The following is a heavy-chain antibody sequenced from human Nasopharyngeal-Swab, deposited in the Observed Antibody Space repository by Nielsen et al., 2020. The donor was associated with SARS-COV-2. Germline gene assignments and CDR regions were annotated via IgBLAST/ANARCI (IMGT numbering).Heavy chain of an antibody. CDR3: ARSTTTGNLDY. V-gene: IGHV1-3*01. Sequence: ASVKVSCKASGYTFATYTMQWVRQAPGQRLESMGWINAGNGLTKYPQKFQGRVTISRDTSASTAYMELSSLRSDDTAVYYCARSTTTGNLDYWGQGTLVTVSS. J-gene: IGHJ4*02. D-gene: IGHD1-1*01. CDR2: INAGNGLT. CDR1: GYTFATYT.